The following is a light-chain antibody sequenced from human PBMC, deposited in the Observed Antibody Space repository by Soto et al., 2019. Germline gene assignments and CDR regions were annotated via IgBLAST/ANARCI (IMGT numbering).Light chain of an antibody. J-gene: IGKJ1*01. CDR1: QSVSSN. CDR2: GAS. Sequence: EIVMTQSPATLSVSPGERATLSCRASQSVSSNLAWYQQKGGQAPRLLIYGASTRATGIPARFSGSGSGTEFTLTISSLQSEDFAVYYWQQYANSPRTFGQGTKVEIK. V-gene: IGKV3-15*01. CDR3: QQYANSPRT.